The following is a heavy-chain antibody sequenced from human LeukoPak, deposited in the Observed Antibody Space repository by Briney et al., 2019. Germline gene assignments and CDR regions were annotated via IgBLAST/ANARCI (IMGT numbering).Heavy chain of an antibody. Sequence: GASVRVSCTASGYTFTAYYIHWLRQAPGQGTEWMGWIKPDSGSSHYAQKFQGRVTMTRDTSSSSAYMDLTRLKSGDTAVYYCARARVPIAVAGLYYFDYWGQGALVTVSS. D-gene: IGHD6-19*01. V-gene: IGHV1-2*02. CDR2: IKPDSGSS. CDR3: ARARVPIAVAGLYYFDY. CDR1: GYTFTAYY. J-gene: IGHJ4*02.